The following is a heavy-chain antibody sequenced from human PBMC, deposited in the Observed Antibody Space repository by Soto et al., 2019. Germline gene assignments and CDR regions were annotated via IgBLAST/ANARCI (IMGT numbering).Heavy chain of an antibody. CDR1: GYTFTSYG. V-gene: IGHV1-18*04. J-gene: IGHJ3*02. CDR2: ISAYNGNT. Sequence: ASVKVSCKASGYTFTSYGISWVRQAPGQGLEWMGWISAYNGNTNYAQKLQGRVTMTTDTSTSTAYMELRSLRSDDTAVYYCARVAAVAGNDAFDIWGQGTMVTVSS. D-gene: IGHD6-19*01. CDR3: ARVAAVAGNDAFDI.